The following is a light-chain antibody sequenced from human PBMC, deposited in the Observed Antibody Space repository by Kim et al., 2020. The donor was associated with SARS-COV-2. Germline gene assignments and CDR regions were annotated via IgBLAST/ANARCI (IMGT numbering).Light chain of an antibody. CDR2: GKN. CDR1: SLRSYY. Sequence: SSELTQDPAVSVALGQTVRITCQGDSLRSYYASWYQQKPGQAPVLVIYGKNNRPSGIPDRFSGSSPGNTASLIITGAQVEDEADYYCNSRDSSGNHWVFG. V-gene: IGLV3-19*01. J-gene: IGLJ3*02. CDR3: NSRDSSGNHWV.